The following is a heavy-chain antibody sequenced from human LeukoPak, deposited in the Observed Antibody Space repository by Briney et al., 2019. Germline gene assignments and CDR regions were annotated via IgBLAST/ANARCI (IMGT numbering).Heavy chain of an antibody. CDR2: INHSGST. D-gene: IGHD6-13*01. Sequence: SETLSLTCAVYGGSFSGYYWSWIRQPPGKGLEWIGEINHSGSTNYNPSLKSRVTISVDTSKNQFSLKLSSVTAADTAVYYCARYYSSSSDRDYWGQGTLVTVSS. CDR1: GGSFSGYY. V-gene: IGHV4-34*01. CDR3: ARYYSSSSDRDY. J-gene: IGHJ4*02.